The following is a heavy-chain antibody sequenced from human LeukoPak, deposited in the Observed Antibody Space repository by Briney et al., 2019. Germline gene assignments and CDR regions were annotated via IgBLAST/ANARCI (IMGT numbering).Heavy chain of an antibody. Sequence: ASVKVSCKASGYTFTSYYMHWVRQAPGQGLEWMGWINPNSGGTNYAQKFQGWVTMTRDTSISTAYMELSRLRSDDTAVYYCARADHYYYDSSGYLYWGQGTLVTVSS. CDR2: INPNSGGT. J-gene: IGHJ4*02. CDR3: ARADHYYYDSSGYLY. D-gene: IGHD3-22*01. V-gene: IGHV1-2*04. CDR1: GYTFTSYY.